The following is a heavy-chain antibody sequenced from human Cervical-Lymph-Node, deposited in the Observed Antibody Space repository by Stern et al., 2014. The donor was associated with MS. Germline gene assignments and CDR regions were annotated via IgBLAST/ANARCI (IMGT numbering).Heavy chain of an antibody. D-gene: IGHD3-22*01. CDR2: IYYSGST. J-gene: IGHJ5*02. CDR1: GGSISSSSYY. Sequence: QLQLQESGPGLVKPSETLSLTCTVSGGSISSSSYYWGWIRQPPGKGLEWIGSIYYSGSTYYNPSLKSRVTISGDTPKNQFSLKLSSVTAADTAVYYCARWAYSSGWYNWFDPWGQGTLVTVSS. V-gene: IGHV4-39*01. CDR3: ARWAYSSGWYNWFDP.